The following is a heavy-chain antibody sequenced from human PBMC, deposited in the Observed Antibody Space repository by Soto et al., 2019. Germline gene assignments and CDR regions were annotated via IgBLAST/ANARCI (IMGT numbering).Heavy chain of an antibody. CDR3: VKNSGWFNT. V-gene: IGHV3-53*01. D-gene: IGHD3-10*01. J-gene: IGHJ5*02. CDR2: IDGSGGIT. CDR1: GFTVSNSY. Sequence: GGSLRLSCAASGFTVSNSYMSWVRQTPGKGLEWVSTIDGSGGITYYADSVKGRFTISRDNSRNTVYLQMNSLRGDDTALYYCVKNSGWFNTWGQGALVTVSS.